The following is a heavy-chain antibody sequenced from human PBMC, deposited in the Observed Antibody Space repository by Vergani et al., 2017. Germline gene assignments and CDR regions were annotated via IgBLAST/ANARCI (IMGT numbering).Heavy chain of an antibody. V-gene: IGHV3-23*01. D-gene: IGHD2-2*02. CDR3: AKVARDCSSSRCHTSYFDY. CDR2: ISVGGVST. Sequence: EVQLLESGGGLVQPGGSLRLSCAASGFTFSSYAMSWVRQAPGKGLEWVSFISVGGVSTYYADSVKGRFTISRDKSKDTLYLQMNSLRAEDTAVYYCAKVARDCSSSRCHTSYFDYWGQGTLVTVSS. J-gene: IGHJ4*02. CDR1: GFTFSSYA.